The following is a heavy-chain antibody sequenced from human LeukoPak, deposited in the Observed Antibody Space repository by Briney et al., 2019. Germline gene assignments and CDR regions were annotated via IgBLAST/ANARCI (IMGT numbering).Heavy chain of an antibody. CDR3: ARAHSSSWPNYNWFDP. J-gene: IGHJ5*02. CDR2: IYTSGST. D-gene: IGHD6-13*01. Sequence: ETLSLTCTVSGGSISSYYWSWIRQPAGKGLEWIERIYTSGSTNYNPSLKSRITMSVDTSKNQFSLKLNSVTAADTAVYYCARAHSSSWPNYNWFDPWGQGTLVTVSS. V-gene: IGHV4-4*07. CDR1: GGSISSYY.